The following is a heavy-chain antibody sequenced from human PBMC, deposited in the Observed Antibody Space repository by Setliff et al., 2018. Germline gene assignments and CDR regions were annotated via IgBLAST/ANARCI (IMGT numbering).Heavy chain of an antibody. V-gene: IGHV3-74*01. J-gene: IGHJ4*02. Sequence: GGSLRLSCAASGFTFSSYAMHWVRQAPGKGLVWVSRINSDGSSTSYADSVKGRFTVSRDNAKNSLYLQMTSLRAEDTAIYYCARTTGYRLEGDFDYWGQGTLVTVSS. D-gene: IGHD3-16*01. CDR2: INSDGSST. CDR1: GFTFSSYA. CDR3: ARTTGYRLEGDFDY.